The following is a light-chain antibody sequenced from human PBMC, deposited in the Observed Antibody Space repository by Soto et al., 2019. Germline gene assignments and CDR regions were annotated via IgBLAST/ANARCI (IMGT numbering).Light chain of an antibody. V-gene: IGKV1-5*03. Sequence: IQMTQSPSTLSASVGDRVTITCRASQSISTWLAWYQQKSGKVPKLLIYEASSLGSGVPSRFSGSGSGTEFTLTISSLQPDDFATYYCQQYNSYSETFGQGTKV. J-gene: IGKJ1*01. CDR1: QSISTW. CDR2: EAS. CDR3: QQYNSYSET.